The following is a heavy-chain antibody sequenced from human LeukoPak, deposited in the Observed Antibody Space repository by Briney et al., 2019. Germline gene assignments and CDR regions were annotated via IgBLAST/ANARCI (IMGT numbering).Heavy chain of an antibody. CDR2: IRSKTNNDAT. Sequence: AXSGFTFSGSVLHWVRQPSGKGLEWVGRIRSKTNNDATAYAASVKGRFTIYRDDSKNVAYLQMNSLKIEDTAVYFCTRRAYCGDDCYSGLDYWGQGTLVTVSS. V-gene: IGHV3-73*01. CDR1: GFTFSGSV. D-gene: IGHD2-21*02. CDR3: TRRAYCGDDCYSGLDY. J-gene: IGHJ4*02.